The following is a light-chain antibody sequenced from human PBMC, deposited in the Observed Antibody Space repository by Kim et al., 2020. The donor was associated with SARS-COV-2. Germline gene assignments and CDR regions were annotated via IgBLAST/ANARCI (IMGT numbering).Light chain of an antibody. CDR1: QSVLFTSNNKNY. CDR3: QQYFSSPLT. V-gene: IGKV4-1*01. CDR2: WAS. J-gene: IGKJ4*01. Sequence: ATINCKSSQSVLFTSNNKNYLAWYQQKPGQPPKLLLYWASTRESGVSDRFSGSGSATDFTLTISGLQPEDVAVYYCQQYFSSPLTFGGGTKVEIK.